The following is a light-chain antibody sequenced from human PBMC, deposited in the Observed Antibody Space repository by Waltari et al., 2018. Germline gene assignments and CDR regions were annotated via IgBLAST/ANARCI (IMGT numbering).Light chain of an antibody. V-gene: IGKV4-1*01. Sequence: LTQPPSVSGAPGQRVTINCKSSQSVLYNFNNKNYLAWFQLKPGQPPKLLIRWASTREPGVPDRFSGSGSGTDFTLTISSLQTEDVAVYYCQQYLTLPYSFGQGTKLEIK. CDR3: QQYLTLPYS. CDR2: WAS. J-gene: IGKJ2*03. CDR1: QSVLYNFNNKNY.